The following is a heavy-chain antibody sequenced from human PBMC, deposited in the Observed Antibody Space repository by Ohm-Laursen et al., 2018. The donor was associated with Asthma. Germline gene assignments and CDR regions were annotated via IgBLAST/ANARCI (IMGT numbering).Heavy chain of an antibody. CDR1: GASFSTYY. V-gene: IGHV4-59*01. D-gene: IGHD3-22*01. CDR3: ARVRFYETGAYFETFDP. Sequence: SETLSLTCTLSGASFSTYYWGWIRQPPGKGLEWIGYVFDSGSTHYNPSLKSRVTMSLDMSKNQFSLKLSSVTAADTAVYYCARVRFYETGAYFETFDPWGQGTLVTVSS. J-gene: IGHJ5*02. CDR2: VFDSGST.